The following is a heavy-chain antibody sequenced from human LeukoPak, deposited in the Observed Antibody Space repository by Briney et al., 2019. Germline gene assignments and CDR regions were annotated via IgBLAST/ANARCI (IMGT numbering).Heavy chain of an antibody. CDR2: ISGSGGGS. Sequence: GGSLRLSCAASGFTFISYVMSWVRQAPGKGLEWVSGISGSGGGSYYPDSVKGRFTISRDNSKNTLYLQMNSLRAEDTAVYYCAIYLSRSSYSLDYWGQGTLVTVSS. J-gene: IGHJ4*02. D-gene: IGHD6-6*01. CDR3: AIYLSRSSYSLDY. CDR1: GFTFISYV. V-gene: IGHV3-23*01.